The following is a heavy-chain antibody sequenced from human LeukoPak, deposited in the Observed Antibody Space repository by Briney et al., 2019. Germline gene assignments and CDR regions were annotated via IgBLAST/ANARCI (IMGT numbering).Heavy chain of an antibody. D-gene: IGHD5-24*01. V-gene: IGHV4-34*01. CDR1: GGSFTDYY. CDR3: ARRVRSGDGWVFDY. CDR2: INHSGST. J-gene: IGHJ4*02. Sequence: PSETLSLTCAVYGGSFTDYYWSWIRQPPGKGLEWIGEINHSGSTNYNPSLKSRVTISVDTSKNQFSLKLSSVTAADTAVYYCARRVRSGDGWVFDYWGQGTLVTVSS.